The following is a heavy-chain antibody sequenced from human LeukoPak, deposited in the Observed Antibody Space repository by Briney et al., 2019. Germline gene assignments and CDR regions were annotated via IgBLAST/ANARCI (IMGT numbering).Heavy chain of an antibody. Sequence: PGGSLRLSCAASGFTFDGYGMSWVRQAPGKGLEWVSGIIWNGGSTGYADSVKGRFTISRDNARNSLYLQMNSLRAEDTALYYCARVVATTWWDYYYYMDVWGKGTTVTVSS. J-gene: IGHJ6*03. D-gene: IGHD5-12*01. CDR1: GFTFDGYG. CDR2: IIWNGGST. V-gene: IGHV3-20*04. CDR3: ARVVATTWWDYYYYMDV.